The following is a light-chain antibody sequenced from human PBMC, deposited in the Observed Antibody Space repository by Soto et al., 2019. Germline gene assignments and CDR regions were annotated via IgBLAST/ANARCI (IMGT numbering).Light chain of an antibody. V-gene: IGKV3-20*01. CDR3: QQHGQWPIT. Sequence: EIVFTKCAGTLALSPGERATLSCRASHSVSNNYLAWYQQKPGQAPRLLIYGASNRATGIPDRFSGSGSGTEFTLTISSLQPEDFATYYCQQHGQWPITFGQGTRLEIK. J-gene: IGKJ5*01. CDR1: HSVSNNY. CDR2: GAS.